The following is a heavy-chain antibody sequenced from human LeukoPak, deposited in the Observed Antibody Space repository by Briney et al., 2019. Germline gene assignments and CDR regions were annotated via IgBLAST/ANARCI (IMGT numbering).Heavy chain of an antibody. CDR2: MNPRDGLA. CDR1: GFTFMGYY. V-gene: IGHV1-46*01. CDR3: AKDSATVGNNEHFFDS. Sequence: GASVKISCKASGFTFMGYYIHWVRQAPGQRPEWMGIMNPRDGLAGYARNFQGKVTMTRDTSTGTFYMELSNLRSEDAAVYFCAKDSATVGNNEHFFDSWGQGTLVSVSS. D-gene: IGHD2-15*01. J-gene: IGHJ4*02.